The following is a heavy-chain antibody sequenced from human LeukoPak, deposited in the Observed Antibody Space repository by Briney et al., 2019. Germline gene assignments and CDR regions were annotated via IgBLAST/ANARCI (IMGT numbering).Heavy chain of an antibody. D-gene: IGHD3-9*01. V-gene: IGHV3-23*01. Sequence: GGSLRLSCAASGFTFSSYAMSWVRQAPGKGPEWVSAISGSGGSTYYADSVKGRFTISRDNSKNTLYLQMNSLRAEDTAVYYCAKDNSAGYQPDYWGQGTLVTVSS. J-gene: IGHJ4*02. CDR1: GFTFSSYA. CDR2: ISGSGGST. CDR3: AKDNSAGYQPDY.